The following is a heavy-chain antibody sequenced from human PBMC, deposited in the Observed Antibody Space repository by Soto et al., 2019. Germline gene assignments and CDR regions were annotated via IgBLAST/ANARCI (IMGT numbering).Heavy chain of an antibody. CDR3: ARQGLYYVFWSGYAFAP. Sequence: SETLSLTCTVSGGSISSSSYYWGWIRQPPGKGLEWIGSIYYSGSTYYNPSLKSRVTISVDTSKNQFSLKLSSVTAADTAVYYCARQGLYYVFWSGYAFAPGGQEPLFTVSS. D-gene: IGHD3-3*01. J-gene: IGHJ5*02. V-gene: IGHV4-39*01. CDR2: IYYSGST. CDR1: GGSISSSSYY.